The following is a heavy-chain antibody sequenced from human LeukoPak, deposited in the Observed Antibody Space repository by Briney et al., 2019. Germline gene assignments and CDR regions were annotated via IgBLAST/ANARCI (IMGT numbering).Heavy chain of an antibody. CDR1: GYTFTDYY. V-gene: IGHV1-2*02. Sequence: ASVKVSCKASGYTFTDYYMHWVRQAPGQGLGWMGWINPNSGGTKHEQKFQGRVTMTRDTSISTAYVELSRVRSDDAAVYYCTRVGLRDYYFDCWGQGSLVTV. J-gene: IGHJ4*02. CDR2: INPNSGGT. D-gene: IGHD5-12*01. CDR3: TRVGLRDYYFDC.